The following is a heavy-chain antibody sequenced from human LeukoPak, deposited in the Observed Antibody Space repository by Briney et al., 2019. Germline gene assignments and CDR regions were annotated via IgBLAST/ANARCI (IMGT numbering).Heavy chain of an antibody. J-gene: IGHJ6*02. CDR2: ISPSSTYT. CDR3: ARGHYDVDA. V-gene: IGHV3-11*06. Sequence: GGSLRLSCAASGFSFGDFYMTWIRQAPGKGLEWLSHISPSSTYTNFADSVKGRFTISRDNANNSLYLQMNSLRAEDTAVYYCARGHYDVDAWGQGTTVTVSS. CDR1: GFSFGDFY.